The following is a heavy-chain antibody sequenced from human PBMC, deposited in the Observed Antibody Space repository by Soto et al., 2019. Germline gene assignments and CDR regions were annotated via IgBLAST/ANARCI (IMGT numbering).Heavy chain of an antibody. CDR1: GGSISSGGYS. CDR2: IYHSGST. CDR3: ARGPLFDH. Sequence: SETLSLTCAVSGGSISSGGYSWSWIRQPPGKGLEWIGYIYHSGSTYYNPSLKSRVTISVDRSKNQFSLKLSSVTAADTAVYYCARGPLFDHWGQGTLVTVSS. J-gene: IGHJ4*02. V-gene: IGHV4-30-2*01.